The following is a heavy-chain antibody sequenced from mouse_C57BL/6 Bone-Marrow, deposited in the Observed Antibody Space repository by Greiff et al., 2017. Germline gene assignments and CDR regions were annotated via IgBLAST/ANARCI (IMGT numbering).Heavy chain of an antibody. Sequence: EVKLVESGEGLVKPGGSLKLSCAASGFTFSSYAMSWVRQTPEKRLEWVAYISSGGDYIYYADTVKGRFTISSDNARNTLYLQMSSLKSEDTAMYYCTSPSGGFAYWGQGTLVTVSA. CDR1: GFTFSSYA. J-gene: IGHJ3*01. V-gene: IGHV5-9-1*02. D-gene: IGHD2-10*02. CDR2: ISSGGDYI. CDR3: TSPSGGFAY.